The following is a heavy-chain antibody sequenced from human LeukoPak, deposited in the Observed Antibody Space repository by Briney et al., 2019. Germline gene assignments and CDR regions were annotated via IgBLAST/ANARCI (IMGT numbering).Heavy chain of an antibody. J-gene: IGHJ4*02. D-gene: IGHD2/OR15-2a*01. V-gene: IGHV1-2*02. CDR2: INPNSGAT. CDR3: ARSLGISTQYY. CDR1: GYTFTGHY. Sequence: GASVKVSCKASGYTFTGHYMHWVRQAPGQGLEWMGWINPNSGATYYAQKFQGRVTMTRDTSISTADMELSNLRSDDTAIYFCARSLGISTQYYWGQGTLVTVSS.